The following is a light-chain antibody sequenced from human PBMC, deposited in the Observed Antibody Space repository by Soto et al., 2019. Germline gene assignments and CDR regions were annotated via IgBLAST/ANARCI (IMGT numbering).Light chain of an antibody. Sequence: DIQMTQSPSTLSASVGDRVTITCRASQIISSWLAWYQQKPGKAPKLLIYKASSLESGVPSRFSGSGSGTEFTLTISSLQPGDFATYYCQQYNSSPWTFGQGTKVDIK. J-gene: IGKJ1*01. CDR1: QIISSW. CDR3: QQYNSSPWT. V-gene: IGKV1-5*03. CDR2: KAS.